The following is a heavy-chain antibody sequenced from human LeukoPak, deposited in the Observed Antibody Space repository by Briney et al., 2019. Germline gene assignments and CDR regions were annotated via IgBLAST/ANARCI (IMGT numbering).Heavy chain of an antibody. V-gene: IGHV3-53*01. CDR3: ARSRHSYDSSGFPHY. D-gene: IGHD3-22*01. J-gene: IGHJ4*02. Sequence: GGSLRLSCAASGFTVSRNYMNWVRQAPGKGLEWVSVIYSAGSTYYADSVKGRFTISRDNAKNSLYLQMNSLRAEDTALYYCARSRHSYDSSGFPHYWGQGTLVTVSS. CDR1: GFTVSRNY. CDR2: IYSAGST.